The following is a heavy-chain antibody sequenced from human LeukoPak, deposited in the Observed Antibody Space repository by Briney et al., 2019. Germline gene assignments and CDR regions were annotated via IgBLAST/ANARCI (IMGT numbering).Heavy chain of an antibody. CDR2: IYSGGDT. Sequence: GGSLRLSCAASGFTVSSNYLTWVRQAPGKGLEWVSVIYSGGDTYYADSVKGRFTISRDNSKNTLYLQVNSLRAEDTAVYYCARRSGEGYFDCWGQGTLVTVSS. CDR3: ARRSGEGYFDC. V-gene: IGHV3-66*01. D-gene: IGHD1-26*01. J-gene: IGHJ4*02. CDR1: GFTVSSNY.